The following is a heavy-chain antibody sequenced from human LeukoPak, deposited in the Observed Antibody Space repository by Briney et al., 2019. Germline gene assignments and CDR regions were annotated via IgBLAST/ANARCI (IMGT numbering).Heavy chain of an antibody. Sequence: GRSLRLSCAASGFRVSGYDLNWNPQAPGQGREWITYISISSSNIHYADSVRGRFTISRDNANNSLYLQLSSLRVEDTAVYYCAREYYGVIFSHYLDVWGKGTTVTVYS. V-gene: IGHV3-11*06. CDR3: AREYYGVIFSHYLDV. CDR2: ISISSSNI. D-gene: IGHD3-9*01. J-gene: IGHJ6*04. CDR1: GFRVSGYD.